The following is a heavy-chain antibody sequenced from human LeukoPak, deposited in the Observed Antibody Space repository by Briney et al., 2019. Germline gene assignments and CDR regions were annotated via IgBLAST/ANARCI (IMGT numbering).Heavy chain of an antibody. Sequence: GGSLRLSCAASGFTFSSYAMSWVRQAPGKGLEWVSAISGSGGSTYYADSVKGRFTISRDNSKNTLYLQMNSLRAEDTAVYYCARSLVVVPAAPFDFDYWGQGTLVTVSS. V-gene: IGHV3-23*01. CDR1: GFTFSSYA. CDR3: ARSLVVVPAAPFDFDY. CDR2: ISGSGGST. J-gene: IGHJ4*02. D-gene: IGHD2-2*01.